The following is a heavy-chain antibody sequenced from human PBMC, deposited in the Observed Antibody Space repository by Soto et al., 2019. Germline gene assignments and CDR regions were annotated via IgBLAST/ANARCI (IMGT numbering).Heavy chain of an antibody. J-gene: IGHJ4*02. Sequence: QVQLVQSGAEVKKPGASVKVSCKASGYTFTSYDINWVRQTTGQGLEWMGWMNPNSGNTGYAQKFQGRVTMTRNTSISTAYMELSSLRSEDTAVYYCARVPPSIAARYYFDYWGQGTLVTVSS. CDR3: ARVPPSIAARYYFDY. CDR1: GYTFTSYD. CDR2: MNPNSGNT. V-gene: IGHV1-8*01. D-gene: IGHD6-6*01.